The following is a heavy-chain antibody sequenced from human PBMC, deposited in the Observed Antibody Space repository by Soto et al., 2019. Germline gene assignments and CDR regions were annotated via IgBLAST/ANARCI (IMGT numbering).Heavy chain of an antibody. V-gene: IGHV2-5*02. Sequence: QISLKGSGPTLMKPTQTLTLTCTFSGFSLSTSGAAVGWIRQPPGKALEWLALIYWDDDKRYSPSLKSRLTITKDTSKNQVDLTMTNMDPVDTATYYCAHRPPERGLGTFDPWGQGTLVTVSS. D-gene: IGHD1-1*01. J-gene: IGHJ5*02. CDR1: GFSLSTSGAA. CDR3: AHRPPERGLGTFDP. CDR2: IYWDDDK.